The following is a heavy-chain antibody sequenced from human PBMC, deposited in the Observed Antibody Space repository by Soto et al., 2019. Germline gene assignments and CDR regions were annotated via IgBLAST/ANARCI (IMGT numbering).Heavy chain of an antibody. CDR2: IYYSGST. CDR3: ARRGYGPGFPYYYGMDV. Sequence: SETLSLTCTVSGGSMSSYYWSWIRQPPGKGLEWIGYIYYSGSTNYNPSLKSRVTMSVDTPKNQFSLKLSSVTAADTAVYYCARRGYGPGFPYYYGMDVRGQGTTVTVSS. J-gene: IGHJ6*02. D-gene: IGHD3-10*01. V-gene: IGHV4-59*01. CDR1: GGSMSSYY.